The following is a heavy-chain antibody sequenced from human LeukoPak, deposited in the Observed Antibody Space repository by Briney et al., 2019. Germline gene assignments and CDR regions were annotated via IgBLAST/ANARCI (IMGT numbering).Heavy chain of an antibody. D-gene: IGHD6-13*01. J-gene: IGHJ4*02. CDR3: ARAGRYSSSWYNDY. CDR1: GGSFSGYY. Sequence: SETLSLTCAVYGGSFSGYYWSWIRQPPGKGLEWIGEINHSGSTNYNPSLKSRVTISVDTSKNQFSLKLSSVIAADTAVYYCARAGRYSSSWYNDYWGQGTLVTVSS. V-gene: IGHV4-34*01. CDR2: INHSGST.